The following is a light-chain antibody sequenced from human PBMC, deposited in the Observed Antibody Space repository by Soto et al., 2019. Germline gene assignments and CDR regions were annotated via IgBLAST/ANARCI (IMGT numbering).Light chain of an antibody. CDR1: QDIRSY. Sequence: IQLTQSPSSLSASVGDRVTITGRSSQDIRSYLAWYQQKPGKAPKLLIYAASTLQSGVPSRFSGSGSGTDFTLTISSLQPEDFATYYCQQLNSYPSISFGQGTLLEIK. J-gene: IGKJ5*01. CDR3: QQLNSYPSIS. CDR2: AAS. V-gene: IGKV1-9*01.